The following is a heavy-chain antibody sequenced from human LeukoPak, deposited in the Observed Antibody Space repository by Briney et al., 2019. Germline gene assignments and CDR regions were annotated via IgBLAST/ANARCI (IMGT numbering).Heavy chain of an antibody. V-gene: IGHV3-23*01. D-gene: IGHD5-24*01. Sequence: GGSLRLSCAASGFTFDDYGMSWVRQAPGKGLEWVSAISGSGGSTYYADSVKGRFTISRDNSKNTLYLQMNSLRAEDTAVYYCAKGDDGFDYWGQGTLVTVSS. CDR3: AKGDDGFDY. CDR1: GFTFDDYG. J-gene: IGHJ4*02. CDR2: ISGSGGST.